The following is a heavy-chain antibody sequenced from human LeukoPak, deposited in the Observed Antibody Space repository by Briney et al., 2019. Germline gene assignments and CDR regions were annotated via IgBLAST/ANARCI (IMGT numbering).Heavy chain of an antibody. CDR2: MNPNSGNT. CDR1: GYTFTSYD. CDR3: ARAGLWSDFDY. Sequence: ASVKVSCKASGYTFTSYDINWVRQATGRGLEWMGWMNPNSGNTGYAQKFQGRVTITRNTSISTAYMELSSLRSEDTAVYYCARAGLWSDFDYWGQGTLVTVSS. J-gene: IGHJ4*02. D-gene: IGHD5-18*01. V-gene: IGHV1-8*03.